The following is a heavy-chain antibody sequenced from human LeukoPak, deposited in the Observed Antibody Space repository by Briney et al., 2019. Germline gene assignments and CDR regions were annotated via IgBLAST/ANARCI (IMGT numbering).Heavy chain of an antibody. CDR2: MNPNSGNT. D-gene: IGHD5-18*01. CDR3: ARDLARSPIQLWQPDFDY. CDR1: GYTFTSYD. V-gene: IGHV1-8*03. Sequence: ASVKVSCKASGYTFTSYDINWVRQATGQGLEWMGWMNPNSGNTGYAQKFQGRVTITRNTFISTAYMELSSLRSEDTAVYYCARDLARSPIQLWQPDFDYWGQGTLVTVSS. J-gene: IGHJ4*02.